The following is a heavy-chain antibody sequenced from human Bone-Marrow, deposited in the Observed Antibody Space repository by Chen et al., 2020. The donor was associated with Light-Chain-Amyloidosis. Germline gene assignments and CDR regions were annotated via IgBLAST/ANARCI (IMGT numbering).Heavy chain of an antibody. CDR1: GFTFSSSD. D-gene: IGHD6-6*01. J-gene: IGHJ2*01. Sequence: EVQLVESGGGLVQPGGSLRLSCAASGFTFSSSDMHWVCQAAGKGLEWVSAIGTIGDTYYPGSVKGRFTISRDDAKNSLYLQMNSLRAEDTGVYYCAREVVDSTSAGWYFDLWGRGTLVTVSS. CDR2: IGTIGDT. V-gene: IGHV3-13*01. CDR3: AREVVDSTSAGWYFDL.